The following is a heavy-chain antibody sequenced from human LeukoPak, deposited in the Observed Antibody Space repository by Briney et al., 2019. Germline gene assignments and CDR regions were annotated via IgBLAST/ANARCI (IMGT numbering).Heavy chain of an antibody. CDR2: ISYDGSNK. CDR1: GFTFSSYA. D-gene: IGHD2-21*01. Sequence: PGGSLRLSCAASGFTFSSYAMHWVRQAPGKGLEWVAVISYDGSNKYHADSVKGRFTISRDNSKNTLYLQMNSLRAEDTAVYYCARAGDTRMYNWFDPWGQGTLVTVSS. J-gene: IGHJ5*02. V-gene: IGHV3-30*04. CDR3: ARAGDTRMYNWFDP.